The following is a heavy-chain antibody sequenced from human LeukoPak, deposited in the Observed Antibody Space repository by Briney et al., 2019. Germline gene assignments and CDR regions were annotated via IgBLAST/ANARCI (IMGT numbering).Heavy chain of an antibody. CDR2: INSDGSST. J-gene: IGHJ1*01. CDR1: GFTFSSYW. Sequence: GRSLRLSCAASGFTFSSYWMHWVRQAPGKGLVWVSRINSDGSSTSYADSVEGRFTISRDNAKNTLYLQMNSLRAEDTAVYYCATYSSLNRREFQFWGQGTLLTVSS. V-gene: IGHV3-74*01. D-gene: IGHD3-22*01. CDR3: ATYSSLNRREFQF.